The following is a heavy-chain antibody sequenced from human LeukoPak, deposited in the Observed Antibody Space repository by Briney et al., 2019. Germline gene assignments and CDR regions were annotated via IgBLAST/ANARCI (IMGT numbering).Heavy chain of an antibody. J-gene: IGHJ6*03. CDR3: ARPTWTNYMDV. V-gene: IGHV3-23*01. D-gene: IGHD3/OR15-3a*01. CDR2: ISGTGGST. CDR1: GFTLSSYD. Sequence: PGGSLRLSCAASGFTLSSYDMTWVRQAPGKGLEWVSGISGTGGSTYYADSVKGRFTISRDNAKNSVSLQMNSLRAEDTAVYFCARPTWTNYMDVWGKGTAVTISS.